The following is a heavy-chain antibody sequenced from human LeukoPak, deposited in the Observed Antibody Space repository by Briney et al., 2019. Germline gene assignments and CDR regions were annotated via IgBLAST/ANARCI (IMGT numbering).Heavy chain of an antibody. V-gene: IGHV1-24*01. CDR3: ATVAGPGGLPQRFAPLRGYMDV. J-gene: IGHJ6*03. D-gene: IGHD3/OR15-3a*01. Sequence: ASVKVSCKASGYTFTDYYMHWVRQAPGQGLEWMGGFDPEDGETIYAQKFQGRVTMTEDTSTDTAYMELSSLRSEDTAVYYCATVAGPGGLPQRFAPLRGYMDVWGKGTTVTISS. CDR2: FDPEDGET. CDR1: GYTFTDYY.